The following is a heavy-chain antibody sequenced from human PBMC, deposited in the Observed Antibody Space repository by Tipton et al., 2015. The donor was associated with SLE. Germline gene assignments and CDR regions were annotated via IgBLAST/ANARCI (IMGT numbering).Heavy chain of an antibody. Sequence: TLPLTCAVSGYSISSGYYWGWIRQPPGKGLEWIGSIYHSGSTYYNPSLKSRVTISVDTSKNQFSLKLSSVTAADTAVYYCATPEGVGRAFDIWGQGTMVTVSS. CDR1: GYSISSGYY. CDR3: ATPEGVGRAFDI. D-gene: IGHD1-14*01. J-gene: IGHJ3*02. V-gene: IGHV4-38-2*01. CDR2: IYHSGST.